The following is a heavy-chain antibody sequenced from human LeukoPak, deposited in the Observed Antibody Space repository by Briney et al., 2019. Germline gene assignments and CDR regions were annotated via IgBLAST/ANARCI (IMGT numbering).Heavy chain of an antibody. Sequence: GASVKVSCKASGGTFSSYAISWVRQAPGQGLEWMGWISAYNGNTNYAQKLQGRVTMTTDTSTSTAYMELRSLRSDDTAVYYCASAPSNTAGFDYWGQGTLVTVSS. V-gene: IGHV1-18*01. D-gene: IGHD5-18*01. CDR3: ASAPSNTAGFDY. CDR2: ISAYNGNT. J-gene: IGHJ4*02. CDR1: GGTFSSYA.